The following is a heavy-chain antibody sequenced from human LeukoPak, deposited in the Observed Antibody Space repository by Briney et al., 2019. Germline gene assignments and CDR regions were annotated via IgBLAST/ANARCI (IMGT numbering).Heavy chain of an antibody. CDR2: FDPEDGET. D-gene: IGHD6-13*01. V-gene: IGHV1-24*01. J-gene: IGHJ4*02. CDR3: ATATGQQLATRPFDY. CDR1: GYTLTELS. Sequence: ASVKVSCKVSGYTLTELSMHWVRQAPGEGLEWMGGFDPEDGETIYAQKFQGRVTMTEDTSTDTAYMELNSLRSEDTAVYYCATATGQQLATRPFDYWGQGTLVTVSS.